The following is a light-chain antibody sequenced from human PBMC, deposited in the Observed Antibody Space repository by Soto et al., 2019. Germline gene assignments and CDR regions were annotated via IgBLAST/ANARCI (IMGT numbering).Light chain of an antibody. J-gene: IGKJ4*01. CDR1: QSVSSNY. CDR2: GAS. Sequence: EIVLTQSPGTLSLSPWERATLSCRASQSVSSNYLAWYQQKPGQAPKLLIYGASSRATGIPDRFSGGGSGTDFTLTISRLEPEDFAVYYCQQFSSYPLTFGGGTKVDIK. CDR3: QQFSSYPLT. V-gene: IGKV3-20*01.